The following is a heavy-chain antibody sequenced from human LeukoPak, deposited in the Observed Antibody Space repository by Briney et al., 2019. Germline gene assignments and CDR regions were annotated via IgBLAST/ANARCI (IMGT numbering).Heavy chain of an antibody. Sequence: GRSLRLSCAASGFTFSSYAMHWVRQAPGKGLEWVAVISYDGSNKYYADSVKGRFTISRDNSKNTLYLQMNSLRAEDTAVYCCASGYCSGGSCCPGYWGQGTLVTVSS. CDR3: ASGYCSGGSCCPGY. D-gene: IGHD2-15*01. CDR2: ISYDGSNK. CDR1: GFTFSSYA. J-gene: IGHJ4*02. V-gene: IGHV3-30*04.